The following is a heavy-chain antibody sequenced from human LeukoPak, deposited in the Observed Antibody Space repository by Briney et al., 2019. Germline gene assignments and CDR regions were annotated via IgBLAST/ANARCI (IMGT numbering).Heavy chain of an antibody. CDR1: GFTVSHYY. V-gene: IGHV3-11*04. J-gene: IGHJ4*02. CDR3: ARALADSRGYYLGFDY. Sequence: GGSLRLSCAASGFTVSHYYMTWVRQAPGKGLEWISYITNNGGAMFYADSLKGRLTIFRDNAKKSLYLQMNSLRPDDTALYYCARALADSRGYYLGFDYWGQGTPVTVSS. D-gene: IGHD3-22*01. CDR2: ITNNGGAM.